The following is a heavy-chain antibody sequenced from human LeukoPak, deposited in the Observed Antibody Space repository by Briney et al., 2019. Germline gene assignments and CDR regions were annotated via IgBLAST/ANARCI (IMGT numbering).Heavy chain of an antibody. CDR3: ARYDSRGSASTRFDY. V-gene: IGHV4-59*10. J-gene: IGHJ4*02. D-gene: IGHD6-19*01. CDR1: GASFSDSY. CDR2: IYGRAST. Sequence: SETLSLTCAVYGASFSDSYWSWIRQSPGKGLEWIGRIYGRASTSYNPSLMNRVTMSVDTSKNQFSLQLTSVTAADTAVYYCARYDSRGSASTRFDYWGPGILVTVSS.